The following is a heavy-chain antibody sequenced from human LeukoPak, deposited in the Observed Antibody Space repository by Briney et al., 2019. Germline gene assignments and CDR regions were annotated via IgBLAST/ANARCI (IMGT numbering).Heavy chain of an antibody. CDR1: GGTFSSYA. V-gene: IGHV1-69*13. Sequence: ASVKVSCKPSGGTFSSYAISWVRQAPGQGLEWMGGIIPIFDTPNYAQNFQGRLTISADESTSTAYMELSSLRSEDTAVYYCARTYYYNSSGFYFDYWGQGTLVTVSS. D-gene: IGHD3-22*01. CDR2: IIPIFDTP. CDR3: ARTYYYNSSGFYFDY. J-gene: IGHJ4*02.